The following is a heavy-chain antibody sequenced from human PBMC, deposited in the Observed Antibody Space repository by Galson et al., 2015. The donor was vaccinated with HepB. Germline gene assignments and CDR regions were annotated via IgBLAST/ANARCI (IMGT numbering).Heavy chain of an antibody. V-gene: IGHV3-11*06. D-gene: IGHD2-21*02. CDR1: GFPFSDYY. CDR3: TRDGGLAYCGGDCPRNDAFDI. J-gene: IGHJ3*02. Sequence: SLRLSCAASGFPFSDYYMSWLRQAPGKGLEWVSYISSSSTYTNYADSVKGRFTISRDNAQNSLYLQMNSLRAEDTALYYCTRDGGLAYCGGDCPRNDAFDIWGQGTMVTVSS. CDR2: ISSSSTYT.